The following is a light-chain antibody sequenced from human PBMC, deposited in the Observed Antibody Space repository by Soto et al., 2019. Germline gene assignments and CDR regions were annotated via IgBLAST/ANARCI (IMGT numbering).Light chain of an antibody. Sequence: QSVLTQPPSASGSPGQSVTISCTGTSSDVGGYNFVSWYQHHPGKAPKLMIYGVTKRPSGVPDRFSGSKSGNTASLTVSGPQAEDEADYYCSSYAGSNSYVFGTGTKVTVL. J-gene: IGLJ1*01. V-gene: IGLV2-8*01. CDR2: GVT. CDR1: SSDVGGYNF. CDR3: SSYAGSNSYV.